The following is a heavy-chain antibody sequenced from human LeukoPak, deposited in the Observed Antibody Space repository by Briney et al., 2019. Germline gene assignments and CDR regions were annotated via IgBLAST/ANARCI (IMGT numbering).Heavy chain of an antibody. CDR3: ARKRAYCGGDCYALGY. CDR2: INHSGST. CDR1: GGSFSGYY. V-gene: IGHV4-34*01. J-gene: IGHJ4*02. Sequence: PSETLSLTCAVYGGSFSGYYWSWIRQPPGKGLEWIGEINHSGSTNYNPSLKSRVTISVDTSKNQFSLKLSSVTAADTAVYYCARKRAYCGGDCYALGYWGQGTLVTVSS. D-gene: IGHD2-21*02.